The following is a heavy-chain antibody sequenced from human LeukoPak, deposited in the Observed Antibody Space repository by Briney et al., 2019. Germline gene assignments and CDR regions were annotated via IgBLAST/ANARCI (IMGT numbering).Heavy chain of an antibody. V-gene: IGHV1-18*01. J-gene: IGHJ5*02. Sequence: GASVKVSCKASGYTFTTYNINWVRQAPGQGLEWMGWISGYNGNTNYAQKLQGRVTMTTDTSTSTAYMELSSLRSDDTAVYNCARVVTPRYCSTTSCYWKGWFDPWGQGTLVTVSS. CDR3: ARVVTPRYCSTTSCYWKGWFDP. CDR2: ISGYNGNT. CDR1: GYTFTTYN. D-gene: IGHD2-2*01.